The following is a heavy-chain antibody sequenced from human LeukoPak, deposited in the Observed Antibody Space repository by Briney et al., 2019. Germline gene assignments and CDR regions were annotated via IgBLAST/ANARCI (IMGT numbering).Heavy chain of an antibody. Sequence: GGSLRLSCAASGFTVSSNYMSWVRQAPGKGLEWVSVIYSGGSTYYADSVKGRFTISRDNSKNTLYLQMNSLRAEDTAVYYCAAEMASLKYYFDYWGQGTLVTVSS. CDR1: GFTVSSNY. D-gene: IGHD5-24*01. CDR2: IYSGGST. V-gene: IGHV3-53*01. J-gene: IGHJ4*02. CDR3: AAEMASLKYYFDY.